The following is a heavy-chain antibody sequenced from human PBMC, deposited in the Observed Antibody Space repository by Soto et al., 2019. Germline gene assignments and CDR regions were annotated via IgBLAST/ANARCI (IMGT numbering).Heavy chain of an antibody. CDR3: AKAIGTGGGAFDI. J-gene: IGHJ3*02. Sequence: GGSLRLSCAVSGFICSSYDMSWVRQAPGKGLAWVSTILVAGSQHYEDSVQGRFTISRDTSKNTVFLYMNSLTAGDTAVYYCAKAIGTGGGAFDIYGQGTMVTVSS. D-gene: IGHD2-8*02. CDR2: ILVAGSQ. V-gene: IGHV3-23*01. CDR1: GFICSSYD.